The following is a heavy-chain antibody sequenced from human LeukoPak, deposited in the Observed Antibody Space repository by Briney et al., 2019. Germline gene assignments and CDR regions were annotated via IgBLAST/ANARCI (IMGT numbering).Heavy chain of an antibody. CDR2: ISWNSGSI. CDR3: AKDISRGAAAGSLWDYYYGMDV. CDR1: GFTFDDYA. D-gene: IGHD6-13*01. J-gene: IGHJ6*02. V-gene: IGHV3-9*01. Sequence: PGRSLRLSCAASGFTFDDYAMHWVRQAPGKGLEWVSGISWNSGSIGYADSVKGRFTISRDNAKNSLYLQMNSLRAEDAALYYCAKDISRGAAAGSLWDYYYGMDVWGQGTTVTVSS.